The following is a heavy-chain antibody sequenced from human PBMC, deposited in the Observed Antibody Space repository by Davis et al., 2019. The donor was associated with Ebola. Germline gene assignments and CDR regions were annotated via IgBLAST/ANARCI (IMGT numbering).Heavy chain of an antibody. V-gene: IGHV5-10-1*01. J-gene: IGHJ4*02. CDR3: ARDIRLYSRGSDY. CDR2: IDPSDSFV. D-gene: IGHD2-15*01. Sequence: GESLKISCKISGYSFTNFWITWVRQMPGKGLEWMGTIDPSDSFVRYSPSLEGHVTVSADKSLSTTYLQWSSLKASDTAIYYCARDIRLYSRGSDYWGQGTLVSVSS. CDR1: GYSFTNFW.